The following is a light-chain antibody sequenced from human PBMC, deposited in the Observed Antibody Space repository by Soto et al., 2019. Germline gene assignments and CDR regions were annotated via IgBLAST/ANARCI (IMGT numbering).Light chain of an antibody. CDR3: QPSTNWPLP. CDR2: DTS. J-gene: IGKJ4*02. Sequence: EVMVWQSPATLSLSPGESATLSCRSSQGVIYTLAWYQHKPGQAPRLLSYDTSTRATGIPARFSGSRSGAEFTLTINSLQSEDFAVYYCQPSTNWPLPFGEGTKLAIK. V-gene: IGKV3-15*01. CDR1: QGVIYT.